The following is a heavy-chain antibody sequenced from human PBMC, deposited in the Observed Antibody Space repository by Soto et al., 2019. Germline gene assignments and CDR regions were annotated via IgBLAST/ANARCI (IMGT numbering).Heavy chain of an antibody. J-gene: IGHJ4*02. CDR2: TYYRSKWFY. V-gene: IGHV6-1*01. CDR3: ARAVQASCMGY. D-gene: IGHD2-21*01. Sequence: SPTLSLTCAISGDSVSSNSAAWNWIRQSPSRGLEWLGRTYYRSKWFYDYGLSVRGRIPINPDTPKNQFSLQLSSVTPEDSAVYCCARAVQASCMGYWGQGILVAVSS. CDR1: GDSVSSNSAA.